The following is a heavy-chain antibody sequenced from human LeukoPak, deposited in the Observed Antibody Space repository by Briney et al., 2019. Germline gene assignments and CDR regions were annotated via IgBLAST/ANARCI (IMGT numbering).Heavy chain of an antibody. CDR2: IYSGGST. D-gene: IGHD6-13*01. CDR3: ARGIAAAGGIDY. V-gene: IGHV3-53*01. CDR1: GFTVSSNY. J-gene: IGHJ4*02. Sequence: GGSLRLSCAASGFTVSSNYMSRVRQAPGKGLEWVSVIYSGGSTYYADSVKGRFTISRDNSKNTLYLQMNSLRAEDTAVYYCARGIAAAGGIDYWGQGTLVTVSS.